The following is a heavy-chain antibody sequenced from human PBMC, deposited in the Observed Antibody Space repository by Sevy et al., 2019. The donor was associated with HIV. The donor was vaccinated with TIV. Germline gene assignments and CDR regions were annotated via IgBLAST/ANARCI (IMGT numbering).Heavy chain of an antibody. Sequence: GESLKISCKGSGYSFTSYWISWVRQMPGKGLEWMGRIDPSDSYTNYSPSFQGHVTISADKSISTAFLQWSSLKASDTAMYYCARNFGGYFANYYYYMDVWGKGTTVTVSS. V-gene: IGHV5-10-1*01. J-gene: IGHJ6*03. CDR2: IDPSDSYT. CDR3: ARNFGGYFANYYYYMDV. D-gene: IGHD5-12*01. CDR1: GYSFTSYW.